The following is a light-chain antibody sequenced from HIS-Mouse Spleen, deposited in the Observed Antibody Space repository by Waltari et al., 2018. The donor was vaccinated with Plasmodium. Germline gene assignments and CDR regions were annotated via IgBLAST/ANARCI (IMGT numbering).Light chain of an antibody. CDR1: QSISSY. J-gene: IGKJ1*01. V-gene: IGKV1-39*01. CDR3: QQNYNTWT. CDR2: AAS. Sequence: DTHMTHSPYPLSASVGDRVPITCRASQSISSYLNWYQQKPGKAPKLLIYAASSLQSGVPSRFSGSGSGTDFTLTISSLQPEDFATYYCQQNYNTWTFGQGTKVEIK.